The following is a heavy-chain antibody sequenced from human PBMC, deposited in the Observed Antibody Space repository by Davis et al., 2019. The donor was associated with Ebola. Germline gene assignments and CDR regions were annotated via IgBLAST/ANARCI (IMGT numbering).Heavy chain of an antibody. J-gene: IGHJ4*02. CDR1: AFTFSSYE. CDR2: ISSSGSTI. Sequence: GGSLRLSCAASAFTFSSYEMNWVRQAPGKGLEWVSYISSSGSTIYYADSVKGRFTISRDNAKNSLYLQMNSLRAEDTAVYYCARDLPLGQWLVLGFDYWGQGTLVTVSS. V-gene: IGHV3-48*03. CDR3: ARDLPLGQWLVLGFDY. D-gene: IGHD6-19*01.